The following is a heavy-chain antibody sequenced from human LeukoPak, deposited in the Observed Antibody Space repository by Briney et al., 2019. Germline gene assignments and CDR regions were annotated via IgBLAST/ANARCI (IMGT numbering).Heavy chain of an antibody. CDR3: ARDRLDYYGSGSYYNGLDY. CDR2: IIPISGTA. V-gene: IGHV1-69*01. D-gene: IGHD3-10*01. Sequence: SVKVSCKASGGTFSSYAISWVRQAPGQGLGWMGGIIPISGTANYAQKFQGRVTITADESTSTAYMELSSLRSEDTAVYYCARDRLDYYGSGSYYNGLDYWGQGTLVTVSS. J-gene: IGHJ4*02. CDR1: GGTFSSYA.